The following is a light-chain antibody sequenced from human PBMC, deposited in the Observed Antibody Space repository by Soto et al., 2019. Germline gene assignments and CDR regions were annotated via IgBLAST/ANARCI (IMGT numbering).Light chain of an antibody. V-gene: IGKV1-12*01. CDR3: QQGTSFPLT. Sequence: DIQMTQSPSSLSASVGDRVTITCQASQDISNYLNWYQQKPGEAPKLLIYTTSTLQSGVPSRFSGRGSGTHFALTISSLQPEDFATYYCQQGTSFPLTFGGGTKVEVK. CDR2: TTS. J-gene: IGKJ4*01. CDR1: QDISNY.